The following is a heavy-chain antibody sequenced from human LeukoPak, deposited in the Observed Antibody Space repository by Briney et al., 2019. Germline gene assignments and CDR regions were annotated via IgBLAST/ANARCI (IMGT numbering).Heavy chain of an antibody. D-gene: IGHD3-3*01. CDR3: ARAPPYDFWSLYNWFDS. CDR1: GGSFSGYY. V-gene: IGHV4-34*01. J-gene: IGHJ5*01. CDR2: INHSGST. Sequence: SETLSLTCAVYGGSFSGYYWSWIRQPPGKGLEWIGEINHSGSTNYNPSLKSRVTISVDTSKNQFSLKLSSVTAADTAVYYCARAPPYDFWSLYNWFDSWGQGTLVTVSS.